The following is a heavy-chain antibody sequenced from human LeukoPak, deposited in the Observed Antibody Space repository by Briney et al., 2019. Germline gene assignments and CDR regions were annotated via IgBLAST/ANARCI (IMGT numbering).Heavy chain of an antibody. V-gene: IGHV3-74*01. J-gene: IGHJ4*02. CDR2: INDDGSST. CDR3: ARDGISCTGGHCYFAS. CDR1: GFILSNYW. Sequence: GGSLRLSCATSGFILSNYWMHWVRQAPGKGLVWVSRINDDGSSTTYADSVKGRFTISRDNARNTLYLQMNGLRAEDTAVYYCARDGISCTGGHCYFASWGQGTLVTVSS. D-gene: IGHD2-8*02.